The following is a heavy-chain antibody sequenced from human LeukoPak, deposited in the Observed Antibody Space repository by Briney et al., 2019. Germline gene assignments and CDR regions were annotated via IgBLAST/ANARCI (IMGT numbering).Heavy chain of an antibody. CDR1: GFTVSNNY. CDR3: ARSRDGYNYLYFNF. CDR2: IYSGGST. V-gene: IGHV3-53*01. J-gene: IGHJ4*02. D-gene: IGHD5-24*01. Sequence: GGSLRLSCAVSGFTVSNNYMSWVRQAPGKGLELVSVIYSGGSTYYADSVKGRFTISRDSSKNTLYLQMNSLRAEDTAVYYCARSRDGYNYLYFNFWGQGTLVTVSS.